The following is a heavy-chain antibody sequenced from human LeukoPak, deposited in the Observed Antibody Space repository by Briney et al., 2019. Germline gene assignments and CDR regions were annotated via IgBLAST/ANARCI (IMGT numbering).Heavy chain of an antibody. CDR1: GFIFHNYW. D-gene: IGHD2-15*01. CDR3: ARDHSATGGCDY. V-gene: IGHV3-7*03. J-gene: IGHJ4*02. CDR2: INQDGTVV. Sequence: GGSLRLSCAASGFIFHNYWMNWVRQAPGNGLEWVANINQDGTVVHYADSVKGRFVISRDNAKNSIYLQMNSLGAEDTAVYYCARDHSATGGCDYWGQGTLVTVSS.